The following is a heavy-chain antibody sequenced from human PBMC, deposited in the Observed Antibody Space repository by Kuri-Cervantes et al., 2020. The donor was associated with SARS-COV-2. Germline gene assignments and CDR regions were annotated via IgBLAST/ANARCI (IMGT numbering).Heavy chain of an antibody. D-gene: IGHD1-14*01. CDR3: ARAVGNFDF. V-gene: IGHV1-69*13. CDR2: FIPMSGTS. Sequence: SVKVSCKASGGNFSGEVVSWVRQAPGQGLEGMGGFIPMSGTSNYAQKFQGRLTISADEYTNTAYMELSGLRSEDTAVYYCARAVGNFDFWGQGTLVTVSS. CDR1: GGNFSGEV. J-gene: IGHJ4*02.